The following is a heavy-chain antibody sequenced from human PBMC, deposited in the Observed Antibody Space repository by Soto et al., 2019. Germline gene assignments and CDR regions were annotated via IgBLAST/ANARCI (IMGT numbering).Heavy chain of an antibody. CDR3: AYRPESTFDI. Sequence: QITLKESGPTLVNPTQTLTLTCTFSGFSFSTSGVGVGWIRQPPGKALEWLALIYWDDGKRYSPSLKSRLSITKDTSKDQVVLTMTNMDPVDAATYYCAYRPESTFDIWGQGTVVTVSS. V-gene: IGHV2-5*02. J-gene: IGHJ3*02. CDR1: GFSFSTSGVG. CDR2: IYWDDGK. D-gene: IGHD6-6*01.